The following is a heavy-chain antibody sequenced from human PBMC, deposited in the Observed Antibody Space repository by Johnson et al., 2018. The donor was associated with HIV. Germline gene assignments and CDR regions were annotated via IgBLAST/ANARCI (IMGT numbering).Heavy chain of an antibody. CDR2: ISSSGSTI. CDR3: ARGGGNWGVDAFDF. Sequence: VQLVESGGGVVQPGGSLRLSCAASGFTFSSYWMSWVRQAPGKGLEWVSYISSSGSTIYYADSVKGRLNISRDNAKNSLYLQMNSLRAGDAAGYYCARGGGNWGVDAFDFWGQGTMVTVSS. J-gene: IGHJ3*01. V-gene: IGHV3-48*04. D-gene: IGHD7-27*01. CDR1: GFTFSSYW.